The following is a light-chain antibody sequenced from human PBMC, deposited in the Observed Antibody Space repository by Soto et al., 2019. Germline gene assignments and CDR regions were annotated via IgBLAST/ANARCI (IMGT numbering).Light chain of an antibody. Sequence: QSVVPQPPSASGTPGQRVTISCSGTRSNIESNSVAWYQQFPGTAPKLLIYSNTHRPSGVPDRFSGSKSGTSATLAISALQSDDEADYYCVVWDDSLNGPVFGGGTKLTVL. V-gene: IGLV1-44*01. J-gene: IGLJ3*02. CDR1: RSNIESNS. CDR2: SNT. CDR3: VVWDDSLNGPV.